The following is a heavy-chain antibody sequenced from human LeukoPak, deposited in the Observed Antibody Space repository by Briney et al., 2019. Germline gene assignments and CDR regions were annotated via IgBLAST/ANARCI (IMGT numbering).Heavy chain of an antibody. D-gene: IGHD3-22*01. Sequence: GASVKVSCKASGGTFSGYAISWVRQAPGQGLEWMGGIIPIFGTANYAQKFQGRVTITADESTSTAYMELSSLRSEDTAVYYCARDGFDSSGYFYYFDYWGQGTLVTVSS. J-gene: IGHJ4*02. CDR1: GGTFSGYA. V-gene: IGHV1-69*13. CDR2: IIPIFGTA. CDR3: ARDGFDSSGYFYYFDY.